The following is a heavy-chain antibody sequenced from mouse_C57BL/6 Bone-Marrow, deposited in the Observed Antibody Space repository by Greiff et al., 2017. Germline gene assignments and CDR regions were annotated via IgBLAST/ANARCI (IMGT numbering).Heavy chain of an antibody. J-gene: IGHJ1*03. CDR3: ARYLRWSPYWYFDV. CDR2: IDPSDSYT. D-gene: IGHD2-1*01. V-gene: IGHV1-69*01. CDR1: GYTFTSYW. Sequence: QVQLQQPGAELVMPGASVKLSCKASGYTFTSYWMHWVKQRPGQGLEWIGEIDPSDSYTNYNQKFKGKSTLTVDKSSSTAYMQLSSLTSEDSAVYYCARYLRWSPYWYFDVWGTGTTVTVSS.